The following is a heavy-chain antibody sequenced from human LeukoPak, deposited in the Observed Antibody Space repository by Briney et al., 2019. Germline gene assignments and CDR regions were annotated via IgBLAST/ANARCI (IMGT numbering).Heavy chain of an antibody. CDR1: GYTFSTYD. Sequence: ASVKVSCKTSGYTFSTYDINWVRQAAGQDLEWMGWMNPNSGNTGFAQKFQGRATITRDTSITTAYLELSSLRSEDTAVYYCARAIRYQLLSDYWGQGTLVTVSS. D-gene: IGHD2-2*01. V-gene: IGHV1-8*03. CDR3: ARAIRYQLLSDY. J-gene: IGHJ4*02. CDR2: MNPNSGNT.